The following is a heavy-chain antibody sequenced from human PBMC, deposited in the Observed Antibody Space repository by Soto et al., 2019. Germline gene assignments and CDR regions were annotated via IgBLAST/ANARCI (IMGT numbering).Heavy chain of an antibody. J-gene: IGHJ4*02. Sequence: GSLRLSCSASGFTFSSYAMHWVRQAPGKGLEYVSAISSNGGSTYYADSVKGRFTISRDNSKNTLYLQMSSLRAEDTAVYYCVKGGYYYDSSGYKIPFDYWGQGTLVTVSS. CDR2: ISSNGGST. CDR3: VKGGYYYDSSGYKIPFDY. V-gene: IGHV3-64D*06. CDR1: GFTFSSYA. D-gene: IGHD3-22*01.